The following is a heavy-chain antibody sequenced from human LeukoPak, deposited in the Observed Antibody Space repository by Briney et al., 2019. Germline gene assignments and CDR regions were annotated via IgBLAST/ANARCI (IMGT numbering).Heavy chain of an antibody. J-gene: IGHJ4*02. Sequence: PSETLSLTCTVSGGSISSSSYYWSWIRQPPGKGLEWIGEINHSGSTNYNPSLKSRVTISVDTSKNQFSLKLSSVTAADTAVYYCARLTVTKGFDYWGQGTLVTVSS. CDR1: GGSISSSSYY. V-gene: IGHV4-39*07. CDR3: ARLTVTKGFDY. D-gene: IGHD4-17*01. CDR2: INHSGST.